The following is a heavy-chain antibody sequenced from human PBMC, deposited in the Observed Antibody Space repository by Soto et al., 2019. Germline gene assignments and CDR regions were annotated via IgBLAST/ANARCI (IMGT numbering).Heavy chain of an antibody. D-gene: IGHD5-18*01. Sequence: QVQLVESGGGVVQPGRSLRLSCAASGFTFSSYAMHWVRQAPGKWLEWVAVISYDGSNKYYADSVKGRFTISRDNSKNTLYLQMNSLRAEDTAVYYCARGSLTRGYTKLIFDYWGQGTLVTVSS. J-gene: IGHJ4*02. CDR2: ISYDGSNK. V-gene: IGHV3-30-3*01. CDR1: GFTFSSYA. CDR3: ARGSLTRGYTKLIFDY.